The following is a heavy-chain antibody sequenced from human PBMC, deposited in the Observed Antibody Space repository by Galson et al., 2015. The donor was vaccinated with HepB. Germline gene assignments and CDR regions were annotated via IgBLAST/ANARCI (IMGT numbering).Heavy chain of an antibody. CDR2: ISYDGSNK. CDR1: GFTFSSYG. Sequence: SLRLSCAASGFTFSSYGMHWVRQAPGKGLEWVAVISYDGSNKYYADSVKGRFTISRDNSKNTLYLQMNSLRAEDTAVYYCAKYFLGRGRGSSSSDYWVQGTLVTVSS. J-gene: IGHJ4*02. D-gene: IGHD6-6*01. V-gene: IGHV3-30*18. CDR3: AKYFLGRGRGSSSSDY.